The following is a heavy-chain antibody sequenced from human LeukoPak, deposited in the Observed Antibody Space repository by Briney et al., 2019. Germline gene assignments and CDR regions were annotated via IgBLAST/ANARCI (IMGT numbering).Heavy chain of an antibody. J-gene: IGHJ4*02. D-gene: IGHD3-3*01. CDR1: GFTFSSYA. Sequence: GGSLRLSCAASGFTFSSYAMSWVRQAPGKGLEWVSAISGSGGSTYYADSVKGRLTISRDNSKNTLYLQMNSLRAEDTAVYYCATPGDYDFWSGYPYWGQGTLVTVSS. CDR2: ISGSGGST. V-gene: IGHV3-23*01. CDR3: ATPGDYDFWSGYPY.